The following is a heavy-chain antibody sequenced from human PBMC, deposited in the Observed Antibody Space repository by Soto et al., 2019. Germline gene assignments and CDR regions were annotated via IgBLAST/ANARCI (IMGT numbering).Heavy chain of an antibody. V-gene: IGHV4-28*01. J-gene: IGHJ4*02. CDR1: GYSISSSNW. CDR2: IYYSGTT. CDR3: ARREIQGPIDY. D-gene: IGHD1-26*01. Sequence: QVQLQESGPGLVKPSDTLSLTCAVSGYSISSSNWWGWIRQPPGKGLEWIGYIYYSGTTYYNPSLKSXXTXSXXTCENQFSLKLTSVTAVDTAVYYCARREIQGPIDYWGQGTLVTVSS.